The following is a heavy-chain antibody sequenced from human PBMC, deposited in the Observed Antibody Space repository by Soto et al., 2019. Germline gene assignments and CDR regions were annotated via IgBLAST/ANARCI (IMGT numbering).Heavy chain of an antibody. V-gene: IGHV3-48*01. Sequence: EVQLVESGGGLEQPGGSLRLSCAASGFTFSSYAMNWVRQASGKGLEWLSYISTSSSTIYYADSVKGRFTISRDNAKNSLFLQMNSLRAEDAAVYYCARDGTVDFYYGMDVWGQGTTVTVSS. D-gene: IGHD5-12*01. J-gene: IGHJ6*02. CDR3: ARDGTVDFYYGMDV. CDR1: GFTFSSYA. CDR2: ISTSSSTI.